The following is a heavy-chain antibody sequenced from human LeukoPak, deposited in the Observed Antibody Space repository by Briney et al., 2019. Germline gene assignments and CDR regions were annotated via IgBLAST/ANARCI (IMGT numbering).Heavy chain of an antibody. CDR3: AKYRLTMIVVVIRDSFDY. CDR1: GFTFSSYA. V-gene: IGHV3-23*01. Sequence: GGSLRLSCAASGFTFSSYAMSWVRQAPGKGLEWVSAISGSGGSTYYADSVKGRFTISRDNSKNTLYLQMNSLRAEDTAVYYCAKYRLTMIVVVIRDSFDYWGQGTLVTVSS. CDR2: ISGSGGST. D-gene: IGHD3-22*01. J-gene: IGHJ4*02.